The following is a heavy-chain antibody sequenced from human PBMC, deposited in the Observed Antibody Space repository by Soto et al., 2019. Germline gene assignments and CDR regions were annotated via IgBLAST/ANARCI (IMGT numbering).Heavy chain of an antibody. V-gene: IGHV4-39*01. CDR3: AIQPPPRKYYDILTGYLVSFYYYGMDV. Sequence: PSETLSLTCTVSGGSISSSSYYWGWIRQPPGKGLEWIGSIYYSGSTYYNQSLKSRVTISVDTSKNHFSLKLSSVTAADTVVYYCAIQPPPRKYYDILTGYLVSFYYYGMDVWGQGTTVS. J-gene: IGHJ6*02. CDR2: IYYSGST. CDR1: GGSISSSSYY. D-gene: IGHD3-9*01.